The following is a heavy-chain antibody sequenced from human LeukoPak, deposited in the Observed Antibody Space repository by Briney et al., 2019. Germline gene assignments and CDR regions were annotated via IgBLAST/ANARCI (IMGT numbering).Heavy chain of an antibody. CDR1: GGSFSGYY. CDR3: AGFDSSGRDDAFDI. D-gene: IGHD3-22*01. CDR2: TDHSGNT. Sequence: SETLSLTCAVYGGSFSGYYWSWIRQPPGKGLEWIGETDHSGNTNYNPSLKSRVTISVDTSKNQFSLKLNSVTAADTAVYYCAGFDSSGRDDAFDIWGQGTMVTVSS. J-gene: IGHJ3*02. V-gene: IGHV4-34*01.